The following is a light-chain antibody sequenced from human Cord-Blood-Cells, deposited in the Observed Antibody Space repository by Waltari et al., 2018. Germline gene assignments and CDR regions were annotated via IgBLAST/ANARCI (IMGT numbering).Light chain of an antibody. CDR1: SSDVGSYNL. Sequence: QSAPTQPASVSGSPGQSITISCTGTSSDVGSYNLVSWYQQHPGKAPKLMIYEGSKRPSGVSNRFSGSKSGNTASLRISGLQAEDEADYYCCSYAGSSTWVFGGGTKLTVL. J-gene: IGLJ3*02. V-gene: IGLV2-23*01. CDR3: CSYAGSSTWV. CDR2: EGS.